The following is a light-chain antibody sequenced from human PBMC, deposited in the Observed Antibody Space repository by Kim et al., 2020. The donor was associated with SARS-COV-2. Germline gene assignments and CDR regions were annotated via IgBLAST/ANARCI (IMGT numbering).Light chain of an antibody. CDR2: GAS. V-gene: IGKV1-39*01. J-gene: IGKJ4*01. CDR3: QQSYKAPLN. CDR1: QSISTF. Sequence: ASVGDRITVTCRASQSISTFLNWYQQKPGKAPKLLLYGASTLQSGLPSRFSGSGSGTYFTLTVFNLQPEDFATYYCQQSYKAPLNFGGGTKVDIK.